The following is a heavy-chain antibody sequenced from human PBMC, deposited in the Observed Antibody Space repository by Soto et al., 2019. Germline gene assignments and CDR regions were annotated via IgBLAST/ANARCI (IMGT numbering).Heavy chain of an antibody. CDR1: GGSISSGGYY. J-gene: IGHJ5*02. V-gene: IGHV4-31*03. D-gene: IGHD2-2*01. CDR2: IYYSGST. Sequence: SETLSLTCTVSGGSISSGGYYWSWIRQHPGKGLEWIGYIYYSGSTYYNPSPKSRVTISVDTSKNQFSLKLSSVTAADTAVYYCARRRGCSSTSCPETWGQGTLVTVSS. CDR3: ARRRGCSSTSCPET.